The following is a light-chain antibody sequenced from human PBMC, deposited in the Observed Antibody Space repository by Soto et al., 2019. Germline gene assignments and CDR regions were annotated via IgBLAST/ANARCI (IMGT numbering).Light chain of an antibody. CDR2: GAS. V-gene: IGKV1-39*01. J-gene: IGKJ1*01. CDR1: LNIGDS. Sequence: DIQMTQSPSSLSASVGDRVTITCRASLNIGDSLSWFQQKAGKPPTQLIYGASALQSGVRVRFSGSASGTEFTLTIRNMQREDVATYYCLQTYNIPRTLGQGTKVDIK. CDR3: LQTYNIPRT.